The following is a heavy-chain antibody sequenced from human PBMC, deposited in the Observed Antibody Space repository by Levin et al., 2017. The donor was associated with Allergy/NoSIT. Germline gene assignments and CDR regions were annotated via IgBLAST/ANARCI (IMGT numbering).Heavy chain of an antibody. Sequence: GESLKISCKVSGYILIGLSTYWVRQPPGKGLEWIGGLHPKQGATFYAQKFQGRVTMTEDKSTDTAYMELRALRSEDTAVYYCVSGVLEWVDAEYWGQGTLITVSS. CDR1: GYILIGLS. V-gene: IGHV1-24*01. CDR3: VSGVLEWVDAEY. CDR2: LHPKQGAT. D-gene: IGHD3-3*01. J-gene: IGHJ4*02.